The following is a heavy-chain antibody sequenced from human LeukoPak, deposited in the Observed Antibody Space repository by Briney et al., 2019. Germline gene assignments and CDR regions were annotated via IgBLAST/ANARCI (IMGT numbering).Heavy chain of an antibody. CDR1: GFTFSSYA. J-gene: IGHJ4*02. CDR2: ISYDGSNK. D-gene: IGHD2-2*01. CDR3: ARNKYLSVTPAAGVPDY. V-gene: IGHV3-30-3*01. Sequence: PGRSLRLSCAASGFTFSSYAMHWVRQAPGKGLEWVAVISYDGSNKYYADSVKGRFTISRDNAKNSLYLQMNSLRAEDTAVYYCARNKYLSVTPAAGVPDYWGQGTLVTVSS.